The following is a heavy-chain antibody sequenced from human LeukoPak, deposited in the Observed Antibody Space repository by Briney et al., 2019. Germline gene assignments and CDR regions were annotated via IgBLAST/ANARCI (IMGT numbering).Heavy chain of an antibody. J-gene: IGHJ4*02. CDR2: ISYDGGNK. D-gene: IGHD2/OR15-2a*01. V-gene: IGHV3-30*03. CDR3: ARGGGRHVEY. Sequence: PGESLKISCAASGFTFSSYGMHWVRQAPGKGLEWVAVISYDGGNKFYADSVRGRFTISRDNSKNTLYLQVNSLRAEDTAVYYCARGGGRHVEYWGQGNLVTVSS. CDR1: GFTFSSYG.